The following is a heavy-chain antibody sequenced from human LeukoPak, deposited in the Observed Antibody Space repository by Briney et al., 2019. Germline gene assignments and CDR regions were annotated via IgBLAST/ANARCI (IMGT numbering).Heavy chain of an antibody. CDR3: ARDLRYSSGWSASGMDV. CDR2: INPNSGGT. D-gene: IGHD6-19*01. CDR1: GYTFTGYY. V-gene: IGHV1-2*02. Sequence: ASVKVSCKASGYTFTGYYIHWMRQAPGQGLEWMGWINPNSGGTNDAQKFQGRVTMTTDTSISTAYMELSRLRSDDTALYYCARDLRYSSGWSASGMDVWGKGTTVTISS. J-gene: IGHJ6*03.